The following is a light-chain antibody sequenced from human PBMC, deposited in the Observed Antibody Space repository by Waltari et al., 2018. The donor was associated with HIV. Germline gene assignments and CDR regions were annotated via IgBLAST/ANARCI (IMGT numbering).Light chain of an antibody. Sequence: QSVLTQPPSASETPGQRVIISCSGSSSNIGSNSVYWYQHLPGTAPKLLIYRNNQRPSGVPDRFSGSKSGTSASLAISGLRSEDEADYYCAAWGDSLTSFVFGTGTKVTVL. J-gene: IGLJ1*01. CDR3: AAWGDSLTSFV. CDR1: SSNIGSNS. V-gene: IGLV1-47*01. CDR2: RNN.